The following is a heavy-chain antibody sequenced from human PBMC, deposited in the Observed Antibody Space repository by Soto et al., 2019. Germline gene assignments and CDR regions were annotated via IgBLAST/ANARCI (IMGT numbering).Heavy chain of an antibody. J-gene: IGHJ5*02. D-gene: IGHD4-17*01. CDR3: ARVRPRMTNRSWFDP. CDR1: GFTFSDYA. V-gene: IGHV3-30-3*01. Sequence: QVQLVESGGGVVHPGRSLRLYCAASGFTFSDYAIHWVRQAPGKGMEWVAVVSYYGSNKYYADSMQGRFSISRENSKNTLYLQMNRLIAEDTAVYYCARVRPRMTNRSWFDPWGQGTLVTVSS. CDR2: VSYYGSNK.